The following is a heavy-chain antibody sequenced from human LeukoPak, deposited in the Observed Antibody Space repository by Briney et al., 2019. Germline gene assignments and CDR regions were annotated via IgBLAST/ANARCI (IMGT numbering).Heavy chain of an antibody. D-gene: IGHD3-10*01. CDR3: ARGLGSYGSGSYYNEDFDY. CDR2: ISAYNGNT. J-gene: IGHJ4*02. V-gene: IGHV1-18*01. CDR1: GYTFTSYG. Sequence: ASVKVSCKASGYTFTSYGISWVRQAPGQGLEWMGWISAYNGNTNYAQKLQGRVTMTRDTSISTAYMELSRLRSDDTAVYYCARGLGSYGSGSYYNEDFDYWGQGTLVTVSS.